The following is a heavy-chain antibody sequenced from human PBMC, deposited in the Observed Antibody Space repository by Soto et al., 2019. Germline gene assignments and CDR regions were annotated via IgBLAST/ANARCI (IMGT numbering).Heavy chain of an antibody. CDR2: IYYSGST. J-gene: IGHJ3*02. D-gene: IGHD6-13*01. CDR3: ARRYSSAFDI. Sequence: SETLSLTCTVSVGSISSYYWSWIRQPPGKGLEWIGYIYYSGSTNYNPSLKSRVTISVDTSKNQFSLKLSSVTAADTAVYYCARRYSSAFDIWGQGTMVTV. V-gene: IGHV4-59*08. CDR1: VGSISSYY.